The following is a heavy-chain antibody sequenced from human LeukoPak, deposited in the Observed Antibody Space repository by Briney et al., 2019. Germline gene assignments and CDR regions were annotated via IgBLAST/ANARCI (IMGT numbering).Heavy chain of an antibody. V-gene: IGHV3-23*01. CDR1: GFTFSSYA. CDR2: ISGSGGST. Sequence: GGSLRLSCAASGFTFSSYAMSWVRQAPGKGLEWVSAISGSGGSTYYADSVKGRFTISRDNSKNTLYLQMNSLRAEDTAVYYCAKGPDDYSNYVGYFDYWGQGTLVTVSS. D-gene: IGHD4-11*01. J-gene: IGHJ4*02. CDR3: AKGPDDYSNYVGYFDY.